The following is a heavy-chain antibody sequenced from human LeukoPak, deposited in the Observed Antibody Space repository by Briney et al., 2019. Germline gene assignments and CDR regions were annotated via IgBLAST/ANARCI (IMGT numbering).Heavy chain of an antibody. J-gene: IGHJ4*02. CDR1: GGSISSYY. CDR2: IYYSGST. CDR3: ARHAAGMATTGPYFDY. D-gene: IGHD5-24*01. Sequence: SETLSLTCTVSGGSISSYYWSWIRQPPGKGLEWIGYIYYSGSTNYNPSLKSRVTISVDTSKNQFSLKLSSVTAADTAVYCCARHAAGMATTGPYFDYWGQGTLVTVSS. V-gene: IGHV4-59*08.